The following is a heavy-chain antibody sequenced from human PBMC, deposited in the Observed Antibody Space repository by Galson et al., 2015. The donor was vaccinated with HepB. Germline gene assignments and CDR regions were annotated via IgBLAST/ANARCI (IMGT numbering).Heavy chain of an antibody. CDR1: GFTFRATY. CDR3: ARVPGSGGSCHTPYYYYGMDV. D-gene: IGHD2-15*01. J-gene: IGHJ6*02. Sequence: SLRLSCAASGFTFRATYVSWIRQAPGKGLEWVSYISGGSSTIYYADSVKGRFTISRDNAKNSLYLQMNSLRAEDTAGYYCARVPGSGGSCHTPYYYYGMDVWGQGTTVTVSS. CDR2: ISGGSSTI. V-gene: IGHV3-11*04.